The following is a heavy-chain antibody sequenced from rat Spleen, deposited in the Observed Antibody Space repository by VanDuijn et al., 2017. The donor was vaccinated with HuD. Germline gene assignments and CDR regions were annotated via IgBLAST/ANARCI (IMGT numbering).Heavy chain of an antibody. CDR1: GFTFSDYY. CDR2: ISYEGSST. Sequence: EVQLVESGGGLVQPGRSLKLSCAASGFTFSDYYMAWVRQAPKKGLEWVASISYEGSSTYYGDSVKGRFTISRDNAKSTLYLQMDSLRSEDTATYYCAKDVDDYDGYYHAVDYWGQGVRVTVSS. CDR3: AKDVDDYDGYYHAVDY. V-gene: IGHV5-22*01. D-gene: IGHD1-12*03. J-gene: IGHJ2*01.